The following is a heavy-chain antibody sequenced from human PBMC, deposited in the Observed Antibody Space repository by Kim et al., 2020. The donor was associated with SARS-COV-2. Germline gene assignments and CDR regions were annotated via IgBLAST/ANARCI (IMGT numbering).Heavy chain of an antibody. D-gene: IGHD2-21*01. CDR3: ARLYCGGDCYFDY. V-gene: IGHV1-69*01. J-gene: IGHJ4*02. Sequence: ARKFQGRVTITADESTSTAYMELSSLRSEDAAVYYCARLYCGGDCYFDYWGQGTLVTVSS.